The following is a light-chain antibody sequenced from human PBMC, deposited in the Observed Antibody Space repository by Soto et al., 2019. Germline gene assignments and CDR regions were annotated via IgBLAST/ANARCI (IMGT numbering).Light chain of an antibody. CDR3: QHYVYPQWT. CDR2: GAS. CDR1: PSVSNNY. V-gene: IGKV3-20*01. Sequence: LSQSPGTLSLSPGERATLSCRASPSVSNNYLAWCQQKTCQDPRHLLYGASNRATGMPERFSGSGSWANFTPPIRRLEPEDFAVYFCQHYVYPQWTFGPGTKVDI. J-gene: IGKJ1*01.